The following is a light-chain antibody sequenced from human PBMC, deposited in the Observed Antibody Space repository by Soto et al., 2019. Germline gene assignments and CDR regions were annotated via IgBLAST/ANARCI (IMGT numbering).Light chain of an antibody. CDR1: QSVGSY. J-gene: IGKJ5*01. CDR2: DAS. V-gene: IGKV3-11*01. CDR3: PQRSDGRPIP. Sequence: STGTLTLPEGERGTXSCRASQSVGSYLTWYQQKPCQSPRLLIYDASNTFTGIPARFSCSWSGTDFTLTISILAPEDFAVYYCPQRSDGRPIPCGQVTGRAI.